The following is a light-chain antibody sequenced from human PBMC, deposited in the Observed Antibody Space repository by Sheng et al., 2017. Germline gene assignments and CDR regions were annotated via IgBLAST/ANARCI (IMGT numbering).Light chain of an antibody. CDR2: NDK. Sequence: SYELTQTPSVSVAPGQSARISCGGSNLGSNPVHWYQQKPGQAPVLVVYNDKDRPSGIPERFSGSSSGNTASLTITGAQAEDEADYYCNSRDSSGNHLVFGGGTKLTVL. V-gene: IGLV3-21*02. J-gene: IGLJ3*02. CDR3: NSRDSSGNHLV. CDR1: NLGSNP.